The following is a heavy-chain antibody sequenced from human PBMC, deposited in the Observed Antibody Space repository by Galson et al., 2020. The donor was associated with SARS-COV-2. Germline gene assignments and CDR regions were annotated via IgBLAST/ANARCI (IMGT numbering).Heavy chain of an antibody. J-gene: IGHJ6*02. CDR3: ARGGEQQLVPRYYYYYGMDV. CDR1: GFTFSSYA. Sequence: GGSLRLSCAASGFTFSSYAMHWVRQAPGKGLEWVAVISYDGSNKYYADSVKGRFTISRDNSKNTLYLQMNSLRAEDTAVYYCARGGEQQLVPRYYYYYGMDVWGQGTTVTVSS. D-gene: IGHD6-13*01. CDR2: ISYDGSNK. V-gene: IGHV3-30-3*01.